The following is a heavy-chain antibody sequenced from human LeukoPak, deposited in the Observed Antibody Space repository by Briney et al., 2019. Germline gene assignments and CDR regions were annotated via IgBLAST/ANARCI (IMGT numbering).Heavy chain of an antibody. Sequence: GGSLRLSCAASGFTVSSNYMSWVRQAPGKGLEWVSVIYSGGSTYYADSVKGRFTISRDNSKNTLYLQMNSLRAEGTAVYYCARSIAAAATGYSKHGGQAPLVTVSS. CDR3: ARSIAAAATGYSKH. CDR2: IYSGGST. D-gene: IGHD6-13*01. CDR1: GFTVSSNY. V-gene: IGHV3-53*01. J-gene: IGHJ1*01.